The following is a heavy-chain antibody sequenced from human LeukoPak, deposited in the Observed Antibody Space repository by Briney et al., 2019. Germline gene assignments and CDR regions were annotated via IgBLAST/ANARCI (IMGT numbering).Heavy chain of an antibody. Sequence: ASVKVSCKASGYTFTGYCMHWVRQAPGQGLEWMGWINPNSGGTNYAQKFQGRVTMTRDTSISTAYMELSRLRSDDTAVYYCARVPITMVRGVIWWFDPWGQGTLVTVSS. CDR1: GYTFTGYC. CDR2: INPNSGGT. V-gene: IGHV1-2*02. J-gene: IGHJ5*02. D-gene: IGHD3-10*01. CDR3: ARVPITMVRGVIWWFDP.